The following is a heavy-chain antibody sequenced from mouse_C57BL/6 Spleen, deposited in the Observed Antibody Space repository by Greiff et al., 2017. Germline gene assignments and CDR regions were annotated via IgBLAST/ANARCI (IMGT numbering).Heavy chain of an antibody. CDR2: IDPSDSET. J-gene: IGHJ3*01. CDR1: GYTFTSYW. D-gene: IGHD2-4*01. Sequence: VQLQQPGAELVRPGSSVKLSCKASGYTFTSYWMHWVKQRPIQGLEWIGNIDPSDSETHYNQKFKDKATLTVDKSSSTDYMQLSSLKSEDSAVYYCARAGGDYAFAYWGHGPLVTVSA. V-gene: IGHV1-52*01. CDR3: ARAGGDYAFAY.